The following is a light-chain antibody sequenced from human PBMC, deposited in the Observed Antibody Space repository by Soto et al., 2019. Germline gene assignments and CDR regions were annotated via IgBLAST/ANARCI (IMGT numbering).Light chain of an antibody. J-gene: IGKJ1*01. V-gene: IGKV1-39*01. CDR2: AAS. CDR3: QHYNSYGT. CDR1: QSISSY. Sequence: IQMTQSPSSLSPSLGDRVTITCRASQSISSYLNWYQQKPGKAPKLLIYAASSLQRGVPSRFSGSGSGKYFPLTSSSMKPDVVATYYCQHYNSYGTFGQGTKVDIK.